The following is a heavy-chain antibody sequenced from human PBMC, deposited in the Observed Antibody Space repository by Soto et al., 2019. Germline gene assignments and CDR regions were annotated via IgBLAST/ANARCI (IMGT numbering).Heavy chain of an antibody. CDR3: EKDLVKAPVDAFDM. D-gene: IGHD3-16*01. J-gene: IGHJ3*02. CDR2: ISGSGGSA. CDR1: GGTFISYA. V-gene: IGHV3-23*01. Sequence: GGSRRLACAASGGTFISYAMSWVRQAPGKGLEWVSAISGSGGSAYYADSVKGRFTISRDNSKKTMYLQMNRLRAEDTAVYYCEKDLVKAPVDAFDMWGQGTMVTVSS.